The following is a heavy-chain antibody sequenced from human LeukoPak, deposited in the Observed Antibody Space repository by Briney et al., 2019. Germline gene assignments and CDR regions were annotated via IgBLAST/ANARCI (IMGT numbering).Heavy chain of an antibody. CDR1: GGSFSGYY. J-gene: IGHJ4*02. V-gene: IGHV4-34*01. CDR3: ARDRSPYYYDSSGYYDY. Sequence: PSETLSLTCAVYGGSFSGYYWSWIRQPPGKGLEWIGEINHSGSTNYNPSLKSRVTISVDTSKNQFSLKLSSVTAADTAVYYCARDRSPYYYDSSGYYDYWGQGTLVTVSS. CDR2: INHSGST. D-gene: IGHD3-22*01.